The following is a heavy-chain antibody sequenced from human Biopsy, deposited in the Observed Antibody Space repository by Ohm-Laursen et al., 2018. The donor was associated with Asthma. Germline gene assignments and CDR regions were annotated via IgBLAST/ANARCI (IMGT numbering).Heavy chain of an antibody. J-gene: IGHJ4*02. Sequence: PGTLSLTCTVSGVSIRSYYWTWIRPPPGKGLEWIGNIHYSGSTYSNPSLKSRVTISVDTSKKQISLRLSSVIAADTAVYYCAGFCSGGNCPDHWGQGTLVTVSS. V-gene: IGHV4-59*01. CDR3: AGFCSGGNCPDH. D-gene: IGHD2-15*01. CDR1: GVSIRSYY. CDR2: IHYSGST.